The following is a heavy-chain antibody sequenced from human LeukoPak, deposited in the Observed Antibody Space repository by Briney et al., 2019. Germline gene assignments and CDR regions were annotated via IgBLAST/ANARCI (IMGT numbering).Heavy chain of an antibody. V-gene: IGHV4-59*01. Sequence: SETLSLTCTGSGGSISSYYWSWIRQPPGKGREGIGYIYYSGSTNYNPSLKSRVTISVDTSKNQFSLKLSSVTAADRGVYYCARGDTVTTGTDSSGQGTLVTASS. CDR1: GGSISSYY. CDR3: ARGDTVTTGTDS. CDR2: IYYSGST. J-gene: IGHJ4*02. D-gene: IGHD4-17*01.